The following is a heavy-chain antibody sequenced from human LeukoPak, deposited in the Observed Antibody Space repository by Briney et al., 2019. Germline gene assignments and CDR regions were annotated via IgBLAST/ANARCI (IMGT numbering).Heavy chain of an antibody. Sequence: GGSLRLSCAASGFTFNSYSMNWVRRAPGKGLEWVSSISSSSSYIYYADSVKGRFTISRDNAKNSVSLQMNSLRAEDTAVYYCARSYRQQLVEGYWGQGTLVTVSS. CDR2: ISSSSSYI. D-gene: IGHD6-13*01. J-gene: IGHJ4*02. V-gene: IGHV3-21*01. CDR3: ARSYRQQLVEGY. CDR1: GFTFNSYS.